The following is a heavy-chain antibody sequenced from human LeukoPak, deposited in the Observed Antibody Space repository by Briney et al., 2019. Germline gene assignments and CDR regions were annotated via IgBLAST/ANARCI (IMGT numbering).Heavy chain of an antibody. D-gene: IGHD5-18*01. CDR3: ARGGYSYGYVYYYYGIDV. V-gene: IGHV4-59*08. CDR2: IYYSGST. J-gene: IGHJ6*02. CDR1: GGSISSYY. Sequence: PSETLSLTCTVSGGSISSYYWSWIRQPPGEGLEWIGCIYYSGSTNYNPSLKSRVTISVDTSKNQFSLKLSSVTAADTAVYYCARGGYSYGYVYYYYGIDVWGQGTTVTVSS.